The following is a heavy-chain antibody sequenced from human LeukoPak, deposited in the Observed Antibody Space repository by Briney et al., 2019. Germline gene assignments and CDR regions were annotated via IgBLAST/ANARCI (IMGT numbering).Heavy chain of an antibody. Sequence: GGSLRLSCVASGFTFSRYAMHWVRQAPGKGLEWVAVISYDGGNKYYADSVKGRFTISRDNSKNTLYLQMNSLRAEDTAVYHCARDSHAPDRDIVSCNFDSWGQGTLVTVSS. V-gene: IGHV3-30-3*01. CDR3: ARDSHAPDRDIVSCNFDS. CDR2: ISYDGGNK. CDR1: GFTFSRYA. D-gene: IGHD5-12*01. J-gene: IGHJ4*02.